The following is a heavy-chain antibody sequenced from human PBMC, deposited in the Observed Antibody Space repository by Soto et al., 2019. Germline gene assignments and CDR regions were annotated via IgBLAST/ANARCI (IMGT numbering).Heavy chain of an antibody. J-gene: IGHJ4*02. CDR2: IIPIDAIA. CDR1: GGTFSSYT. CDR3: ARTSGYYFYDY. D-gene: IGHD3-3*01. V-gene: IGHV1-69*02. Sequence: GTSVKVSCKASGGTFSSYTINWVRQAPGQGLEWMGRIIPIDAIANYTQKFQGRVTITRDTSATTAYMELSSLRSEDTAVYYCARTSGYYFYDYWGQGTLVTVSS.